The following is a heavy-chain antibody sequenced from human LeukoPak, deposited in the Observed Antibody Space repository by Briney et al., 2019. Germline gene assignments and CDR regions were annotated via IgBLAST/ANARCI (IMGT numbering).Heavy chain of an antibody. D-gene: IGHD4-11*01. J-gene: IGHJ6*03. CDR3: AIPTVTHYYYYMDV. CDR2: INHSGST. V-gene: IGHV4-34*01. Sequence: PSETLSLTCAVYGGSFSGYYWSWIRQPPGKGLEWIGEINHSGSTNYNPSLKSRVTISVDTSKNQFSLKLSSVTAADTAEYYCAIPTVTHYYYYMDVWGKGTTVTVSS. CDR1: GGSFSGYY.